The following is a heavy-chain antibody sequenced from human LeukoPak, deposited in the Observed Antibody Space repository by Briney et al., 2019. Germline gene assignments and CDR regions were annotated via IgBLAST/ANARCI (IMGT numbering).Heavy chain of an antibody. Sequence: ASVKVSCKASGYTFTSYGISWVRQAPGQGLEWMGWISAYNGNTNYAQKLQGRVTMTRDTSISTAYMELSGLISDDTAVYYCARDRERYRNYYYSMDVWGKGTTVTVS. V-gene: IGHV1-18*01. CDR1: GYTFTSYG. CDR2: ISAYNGNT. CDR3: ARDRERYRNYYYSMDV. J-gene: IGHJ6*03. D-gene: IGHD2-15*01.